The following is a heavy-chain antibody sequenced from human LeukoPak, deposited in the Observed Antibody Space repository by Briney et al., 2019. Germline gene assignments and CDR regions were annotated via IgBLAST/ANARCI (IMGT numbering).Heavy chain of an antibody. V-gene: IGHV4-61*02. CDR1: GDSISSGDYY. Sequence: TLSLTCTVSGDSISSGDYYWSWIRQPAGKGLEWIGRIYTSGSTNYNPSLKSRVTISVDTSKNQFSLKLSSVTAADTAVYYCAKGSAYSSSSIFDYWGQGTLVTVSS. CDR2: IYTSGST. CDR3: AKGSAYSSSSIFDY. D-gene: IGHD6-6*01. J-gene: IGHJ4*02.